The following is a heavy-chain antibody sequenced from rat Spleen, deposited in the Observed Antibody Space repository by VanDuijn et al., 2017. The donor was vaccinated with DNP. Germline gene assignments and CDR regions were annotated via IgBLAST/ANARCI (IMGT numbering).Heavy chain of an antibody. D-gene: IGHD1-12*02. CDR1: GFTFSNYG. Sequence: EVQLVESGGGLVQPGGSLKLSCAASGFTFSNYGMAWVRQAPKKGLEWVAYITPGGSTPYYRDSVKGRFTISRDNANAALYLQMDSLRSEDTATYYCTTTQYFDGWFPFVYWGQGVMVTVSS. CDR2: ITPGGSTP. CDR3: TTTQYFDGWFPFVY. J-gene: IGHJ2*01. V-gene: IGHV5S23*01.